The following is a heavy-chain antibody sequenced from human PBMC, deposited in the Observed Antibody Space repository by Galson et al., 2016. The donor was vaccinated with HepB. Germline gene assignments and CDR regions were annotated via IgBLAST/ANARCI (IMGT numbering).Heavy chain of an antibody. V-gene: IGHV1-69*02. CDR3: PSNTASDY. D-gene: IGHD2-2*02. J-gene: IGHJ4*02. CDR1: GGTFSSYP. Sequence: SVKVSCKASGGTFSSYPINWVRQAPGQGLEWMGRIFPILGIANYAQKFQGRVTITADKSTTTAYMELSSLRSEDTAVYYWPSNTASDYWGQGTLVTLSS. CDR2: IFPILGIA.